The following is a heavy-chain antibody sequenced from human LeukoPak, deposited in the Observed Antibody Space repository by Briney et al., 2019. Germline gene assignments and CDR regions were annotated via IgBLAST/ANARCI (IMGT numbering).Heavy chain of an antibody. CDR2: ISSSGSTI. Sequence: GGSLRLSCAASGFTFSDYYMSWIRQAPGKGLEWVSYISSSGSTIYYPDSVKGRFTISGDNAKNSLYLQMNSLRAEDTAVYYCARAGAYDYVWGSYLDYWGQGTLVTVSS. D-gene: IGHD3-16*02. V-gene: IGHV3-11*01. CDR3: ARAGAYDYVWGSYLDY. J-gene: IGHJ4*02. CDR1: GFTFSDYY.